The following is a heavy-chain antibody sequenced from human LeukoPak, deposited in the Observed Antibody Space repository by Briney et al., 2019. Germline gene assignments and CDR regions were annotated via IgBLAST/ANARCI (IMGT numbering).Heavy chain of an antibody. CDR2: ISSSGSTK. Sequence: LSLTCAVYGGSFSAYDWSWIRQPPGKGLEWVSYISSSGSTKYYADSVKGRFTISRDNAKESLYLQMNSLRAEDTAVYYCARGWGEGGQGTLVTVSS. D-gene: IGHD3-10*01. V-gene: IGHV3-11*04. CDR1: GGSFSAYD. CDR3: ARGWGE. J-gene: IGHJ4*02.